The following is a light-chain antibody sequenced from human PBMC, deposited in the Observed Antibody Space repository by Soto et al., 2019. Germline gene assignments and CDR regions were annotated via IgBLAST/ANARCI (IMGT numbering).Light chain of an antibody. Sequence: EIVMTQSPATLSVSPGDRATLSCRASQSVSSIAGYQQKPGQPPTLLSYGASRRATNIPARFSGGGSDTEFTLTISTLQSEDCAVYYCQYYDNWRLSFGGGTTVEIK. CDR3: QYYDNWRLS. V-gene: IGKV3-15*01. J-gene: IGKJ4*01. CDR2: GAS. CDR1: QSVSS.